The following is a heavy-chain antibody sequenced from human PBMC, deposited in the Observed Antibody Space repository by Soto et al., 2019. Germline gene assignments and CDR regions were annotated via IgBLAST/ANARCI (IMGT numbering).Heavy chain of an antibody. CDR2: IYYSGST. Sequence: SETLSLTCTVSGDSISNYYWSWIRQPPGKGLEWIGYIYYSGSTNYNPSLKSRVTISVDTSKNQFSLKLSSVTAADTAVYYCARHPLTTVTMFNWFDPWGQGTLVTVSS. J-gene: IGHJ5*02. V-gene: IGHV4-59*08. CDR1: GDSISNYY. CDR3: ARHPLTTVTMFNWFDP. D-gene: IGHD4-4*01.